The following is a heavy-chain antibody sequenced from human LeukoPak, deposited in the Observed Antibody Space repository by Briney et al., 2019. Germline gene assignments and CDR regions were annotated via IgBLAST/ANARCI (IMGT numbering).Heavy chain of an antibody. J-gene: IGHJ4*02. V-gene: IGHV3-33*01. D-gene: IGHD5-24*01. CDR1: GFTFSTYG. CDR2: IWYDGSNE. Sequence: PGGSLRLSCAASGFTFSTYGMHWVRQAPGKALEWVAVIWYDGSNEYYADSVKGRFTISRHNSKSTLYLQLNSLRAEDTAVYYCARDSIRDGYNSDYSDYWGQGTLVTVSS. CDR3: ARDSIRDGYNSDYSDY.